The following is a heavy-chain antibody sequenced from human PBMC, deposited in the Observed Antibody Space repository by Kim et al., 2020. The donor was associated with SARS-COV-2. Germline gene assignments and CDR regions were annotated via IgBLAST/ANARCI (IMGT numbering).Heavy chain of an antibody. Sequence: SETLSLTCAVSGGSISSSNWWSWVRQPPGKGLEWSGEIYHSGSTNYNPSLTSRVTISVDKSKNQFSLKLSSVTAAATAAYNCARERGIAVAGMEYWG. D-gene: IGHD6-19*01. CDR2: IYHSGST. V-gene: IGHV4-4*02. CDR3: ARERGIAVAGMEY. J-gene: IGHJ6*01. CDR1: GGSISSSNW.